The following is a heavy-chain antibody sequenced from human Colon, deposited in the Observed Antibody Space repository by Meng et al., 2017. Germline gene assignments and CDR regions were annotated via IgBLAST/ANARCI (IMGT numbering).Heavy chain of an antibody. Sequence: QGGAGLLQPPEPSSLTCAFYGGSFSDYYLTWIRQPPGKGLEWVGEIHPSGSTYYSPSLQSRVTITLDTSKNQFSLTLSSMTAADTAVYYCARGVDWAKSGNFWGQGTLVTVSS. D-gene: IGHD3-9*01. J-gene: IGHJ4*02. V-gene: IGHV4-34*01. CDR3: ARGVDWAKSGNF. CDR1: GGSFSDYY. CDR2: IHPSGST.